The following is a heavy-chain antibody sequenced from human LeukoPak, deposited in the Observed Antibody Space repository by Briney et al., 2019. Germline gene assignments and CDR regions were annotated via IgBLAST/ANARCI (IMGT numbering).Heavy chain of an antibody. V-gene: IGHV4-34*01. D-gene: IGHD3-3*01. CDR2: INHSGST. J-gene: IGHJ6*03. CDR3: ARGSRYYDFWSGAGTYYMDV. Sequence: PSETLSLTCAVYGGSFSGYYWSWLRQPPGKGLEWIGEINHSGSTNYNPSLKSRVTISVDTSKNQFSLKLSSVTAADTAVYYCARGSRYYDFWSGAGTYYMDVWGKGTTVTVSS. CDR1: GGSFSGYY.